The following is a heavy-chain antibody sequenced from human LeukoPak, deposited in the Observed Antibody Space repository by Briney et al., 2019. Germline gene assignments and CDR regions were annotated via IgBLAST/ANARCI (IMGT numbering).Heavy chain of an antibody. J-gene: IGHJ6*02. V-gene: IGHV3-23*01. CDR2: ISGSGGST. CDR1: GFTFSSYA. Sequence: GGSLRLSCAASGFTFSSYAMSWVRQAPGKGLEWVSAISGSGGSTYYADSVKGRFTISRDNSKNTLYLQMNSLRAEDTAVYYCAKDPLTIFGVVPYGMDVWGQGTTVTVSS. CDR3: AKDPLTIFGVVPYGMDV. D-gene: IGHD3-3*01.